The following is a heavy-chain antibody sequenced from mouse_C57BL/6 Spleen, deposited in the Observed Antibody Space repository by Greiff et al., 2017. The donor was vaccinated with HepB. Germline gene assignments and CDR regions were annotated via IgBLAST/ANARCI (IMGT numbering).Heavy chain of an antibody. CDR1: GFTFSDYG. CDR3: ARHHPYAMDY. J-gene: IGHJ4*01. CDR2: ISSGSSTI. Sequence: EVMLVESGGGLVKPGGSLKLSCAASGFTFSDYGMHWVRQAPEKGLEWVAYISSGSSTIYYADTVKGRFTISRDNAKNTLFLQMTSLRSEDTAMYYCARHHPYAMDYWGKGTSVTVSS. V-gene: IGHV5-17*01.